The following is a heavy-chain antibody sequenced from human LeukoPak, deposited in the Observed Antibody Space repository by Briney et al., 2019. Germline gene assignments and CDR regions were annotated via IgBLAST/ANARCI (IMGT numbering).Heavy chain of an antibody. CDR1: GGSISSSSYY. CDR2: IYHSGST. CDR3: AREVTVAGTFDY. Sequence: SETLSLTCTVSGGSISSSSYYWGWIRQPPGKGLEWIGYIYHSGSTYYNPSLKSRVTISVDRSKNQFSLKLSSVTAADTAVYYCAREVTVAGTFDYWGQGTLVTVSS. V-gene: IGHV4-39*07. D-gene: IGHD6-19*01. J-gene: IGHJ4*02.